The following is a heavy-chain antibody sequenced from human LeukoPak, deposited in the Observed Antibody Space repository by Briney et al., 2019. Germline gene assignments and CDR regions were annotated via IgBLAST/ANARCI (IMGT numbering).Heavy chain of an antibody. CDR2: IYYSGST. CDR1: GGSISRSSYY. J-gene: IGHJ4*02. Sequence: KSAETQSLTCSASGGSISRSSYYWSWIRQPPGKGLEWIEYIYYSGSTNYNPSLKSPAIWSVDTSKNQFSLKLSSVTAADTAVYYCARDLGSSGWYWAYFDYWGQGTPGTVSS. V-gene: IGHV4-61*01. D-gene: IGHD6-19*01. CDR3: ARDLGSSGWYWAYFDY.